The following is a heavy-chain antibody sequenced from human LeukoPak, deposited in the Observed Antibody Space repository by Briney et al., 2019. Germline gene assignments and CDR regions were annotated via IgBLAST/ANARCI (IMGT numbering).Heavy chain of an antibody. D-gene: IGHD2-15*01. Sequence: SETLSLTCTVSGGSISSYYWSWIRQPAGKGLEWIGRIYTSGSTNYNPSLKSRVTMSVDTSKNQFSLKLSSVTAADTAVYYCARLPHCSGGSCYSYYYYYGMDVWGQGTTVTVSS. CDR2: IYTSGST. J-gene: IGHJ6*02. CDR3: ARLPHCSGGSCYSYYYYYGMDV. V-gene: IGHV4-4*07. CDR1: GGSISSYY.